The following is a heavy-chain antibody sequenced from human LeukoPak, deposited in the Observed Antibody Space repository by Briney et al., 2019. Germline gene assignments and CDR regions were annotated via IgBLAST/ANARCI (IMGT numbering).Heavy chain of an antibody. CDR2: INHSGST. V-gene: IGHV4-34*01. D-gene: IGHD1-1*01. CDR3: ARGLGTDY. J-gene: IGHJ4*02. CDR1: GGSFSGYY. Sequence: SETLSLTCAVYGGSFSGYYWSWIRQPPGKGLEWIGEINHSGSTNYNPSLKSRVTIPVDTSKNQFSLKLSSVTAADTAVYYCARGLGTDYWGQGTLVTVSS.